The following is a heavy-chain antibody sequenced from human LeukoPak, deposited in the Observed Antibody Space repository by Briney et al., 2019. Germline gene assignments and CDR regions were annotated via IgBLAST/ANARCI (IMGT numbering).Heavy chain of an antibody. V-gene: IGHV1-2*02. CDR1: GYTFTGYY. CDR3: ARESLAATGDY. CDR2: SNPNSGGT. J-gene: IGHJ4*02. Sequence: ASVKVSCKTSGYTFTGYYIHWVRQAPGQGLEWMGWSNPNSGGTKYAQKFQGRVTMTRDTSISTAYMELCRLRSDDTAVYYCARESLAATGDYWGQGTLVTVSS. D-gene: IGHD2-15*01.